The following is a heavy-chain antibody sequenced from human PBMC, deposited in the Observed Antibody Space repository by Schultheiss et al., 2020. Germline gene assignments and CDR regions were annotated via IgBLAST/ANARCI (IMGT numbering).Heavy chain of an antibody. D-gene: IGHD2-21*01. V-gene: IGHV1-46*01. CDR1: GYTFTSYY. CDR3: ARDEHIVVRPDYYYYYGMDV. J-gene: IGHJ6*02. Sequence: ASVKVSCKASGYTFTSYYMHWVRQAPGQGLEWMGIINPSGGSTSYAQKFQGRVTMTRETSTSTVYMELSSLRSEDTAVYYCARDEHIVVRPDYYYYYGMDVWGQGTTVTVSS. CDR2: INPSGGST.